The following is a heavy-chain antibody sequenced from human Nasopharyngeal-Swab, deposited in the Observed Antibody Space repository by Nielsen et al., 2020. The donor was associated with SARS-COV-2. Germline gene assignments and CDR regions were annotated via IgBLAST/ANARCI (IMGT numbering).Heavy chain of an antibody. D-gene: IGHD3-3*01. J-gene: IGHJ4*02. CDR1: GYTFSNYG. V-gene: IGHV1-18*01. CDR3: ARDLPRITIFGVVDY. CDR2: ISAYNGNT. Sequence: ASVKVSCKPSGYTFSNYGLSWVRQAPGQGLEWMGLISAYNGNTNYAQKLQGRVTMTTDTSTSTAYMELRSLRSDDTAVYYCARDLPRITIFGVVDYWGQGTLVTVSS.